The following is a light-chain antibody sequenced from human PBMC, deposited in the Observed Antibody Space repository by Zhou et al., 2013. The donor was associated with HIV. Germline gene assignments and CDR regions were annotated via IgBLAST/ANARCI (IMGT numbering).Light chain of an antibody. CDR1: QSVSRY. Sequence: EIVLTQSPATLSLSPGERATLSCRASQSVSRYLAWYQQKPGQAPRLLIYDASNRATGIPGRFSGSGSGADFTLTISRLEPEDFAVYYCQQYGSSLLTFGGGTKVEIK. CDR3: QQYGSSLLT. V-gene: IGKV3-20*01. J-gene: IGKJ4*01. CDR2: DAS.